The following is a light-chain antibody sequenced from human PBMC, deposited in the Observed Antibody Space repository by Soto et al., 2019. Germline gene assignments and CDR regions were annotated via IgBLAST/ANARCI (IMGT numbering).Light chain of an antibody. J-gene: IGKJ1*01. CDR2: GAS. CDR1: QSVSSSY. V-gene: IGKV3-20*01. Sequence: EIVLTQSPGTLSLSPGERATLSCRASQSVSSSYLAWYQQKPGQAPRLLIYGASSRATGIPDRFSGSGSGTDCTLTISRLEPEDFAVYYCQQDGSSPGTFGQGTKLEIK. CDR3: QQDGSSPGT.